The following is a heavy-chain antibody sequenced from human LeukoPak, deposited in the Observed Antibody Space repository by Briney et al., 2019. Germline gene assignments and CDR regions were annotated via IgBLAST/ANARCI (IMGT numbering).Heavy chain of an antibody. D-gene: IGHD4-23*01. V-gene: IGHV3-23*01. CDR2: LCVSVSGYGGST. CDR1: GFTFSRYA. Sequence: GGSLRLSCAASGFTFSRYAMSWVRQAPGKGLEWVSALCVSVSGYGGSTSSADSVKGRFTSSRNNSKNTLYLQMNSLRAEDTAVYYCAKDLTFRGSGNYTYFDYWGQGALLTVP. CDR3: AKDLTFRGSGNYTYFDY. J-gene: IGHJ4*02.